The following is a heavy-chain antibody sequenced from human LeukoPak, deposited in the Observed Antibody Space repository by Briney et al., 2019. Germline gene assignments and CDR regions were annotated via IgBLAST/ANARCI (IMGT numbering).Heavy chain of an antibody. Sequence: GGSLRLSCAASGFTVSSNYMSWVRQAPGKGLEWVLVIYSGGSTYYADSVKGRFTISRDNSKNTLYLQMNSLRAEDTAVHYCRSSGYSSSSSLYYFDYWGQGTLVTVSS. CDR1: GFTVSSNY. CDR2: IYSGGST. V-gene: IGHV3-66*01. J-gene: IGHJ4*02. CDR3: RSSGYSSSSSLYYFDY. D-gene: IGHD6-6*01.